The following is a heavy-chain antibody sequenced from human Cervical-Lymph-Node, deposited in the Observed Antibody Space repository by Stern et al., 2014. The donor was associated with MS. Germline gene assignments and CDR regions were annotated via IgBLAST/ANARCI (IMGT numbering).Heavy chain of an antibody. CDR3: ARGALNWGMDNWFDP. J-gene: IGHJ5*02. CDR1: GGTFSSYA. CDR2: IIPIFGSA. D-gene: IGHD7-27*01. Sequence: QVQLVQSGAEVKKPGSSVKVSCKASGGTFSSYAINWVRQAPGQGLEWMGGIIPIFGSADYAQKFQGRVTITADESTSTAYMELSSLRSEDTAVYYCARGALNWGMDNWFDPWGQGTLVTVSS. V-gene: IGHV1-69*01.